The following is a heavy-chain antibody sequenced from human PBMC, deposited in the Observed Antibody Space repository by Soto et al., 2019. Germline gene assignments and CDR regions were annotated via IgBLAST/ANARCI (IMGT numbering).Heavy chain of an antibody. V-gene: IGHV3-23*01. D-gene: IGHD3-3*01. CDR1: GFTFSSYA. CDR2: ISGSGGST. Sequence: EVQLLESGGGLVQPGGSLRLSCAASGFTFSSYAMSWVRQAPGKGLEWGSAISGSGGSTYYADSVKGRFTISRDNSKNTLYLQMNSLRAEDTAVYYCAKDPEYYDFSGVIDYWGQGTLVTVSS. CDR3: AKDPEYYDFSGVIDY. J-gene: IGHJ4*02.